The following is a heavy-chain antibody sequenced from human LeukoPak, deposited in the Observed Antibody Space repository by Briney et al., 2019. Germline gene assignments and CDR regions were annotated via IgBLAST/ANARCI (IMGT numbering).Heavy chain of an antibody. CDR3: ARETYSSGTFDY. V-gene: IGHV4-59*01. CDR2: MYYSGSA. J-gene: IGHJ4*02. CDR1: GGSIRNYY. Sequence: SETLSLTCTVSGGSIRNYYWSWIRQPPGKGLEWIGYMYYSGSANYNPSLQSRVTISVDTSKNQFSLNLSSVTAADTAVYYCARETYSSGTFDYWGQGTLVTVSS. D-gene: IGHD6-19*01.